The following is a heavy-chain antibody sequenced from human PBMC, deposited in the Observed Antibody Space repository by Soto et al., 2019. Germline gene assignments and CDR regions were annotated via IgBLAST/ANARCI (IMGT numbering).Heavy chain of an antibody. Sequence: GGSLSLSCAASGFTFSSYAMSWVRQAPGKGLEWVSAISGSGGSTYYADSVKGRFTISRDNSKNTLYLQMNSLRAEDTAVYYCAKGTDYGDDYYFDYWGQGTLVTVSS. V-gene: IGHV3-23*01. D-gene: IGHD4-17*01. CDR1: GFTFSSYA. CDR3: AKGTDYGDDYYFDY. J-gene: IGHJ4*02. CDR2: ISGSGGST.